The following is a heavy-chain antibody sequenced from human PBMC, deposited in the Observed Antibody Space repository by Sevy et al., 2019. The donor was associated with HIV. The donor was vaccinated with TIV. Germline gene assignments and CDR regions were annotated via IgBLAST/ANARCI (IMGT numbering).Heavy chain of an antibody. CDR1: GGTFSSYA. V-gene: IGHV1-69*01. D-gene: IGHD3-3*01. Sequence: ASVKVSCKASGGTFSSYAISWVRQAPGQGLEWMGGIIPIFGTANYAQKFQGRVTITADESTSTAYMELSSLRSEDTAVYYCAESYYDFWSGYYGDWVQGTLVTVSS. CDR3: AESYYDFWSGYYGD. J-gene: IGHJ4*02. CDR2: IIPIFGTA.